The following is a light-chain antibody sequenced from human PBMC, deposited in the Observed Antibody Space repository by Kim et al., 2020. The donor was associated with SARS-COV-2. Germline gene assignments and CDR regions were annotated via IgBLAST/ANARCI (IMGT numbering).Light chain of an antibody. CDR1: SLRRYY. V-gene: IGLV3-19*02. CDR2: ANN. J-gene: IGLJ2*01. CDR3: NSWDSDDVYPV. Sequence: SSELTQDPAVSVTLGQTVTITCQGDSLRRYYASWYQQKTGQAPVRVVYANNIRPSGIPDRFSGSKSGNTAFLTITGTRAEDEADYHCNSWDSDDVYPVFGGGTQLTVL.